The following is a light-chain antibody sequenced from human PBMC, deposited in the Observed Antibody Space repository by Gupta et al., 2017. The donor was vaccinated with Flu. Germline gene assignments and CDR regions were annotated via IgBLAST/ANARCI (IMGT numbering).Light chain of an antibody. J-gene: IGLJ1*01. Sequence: QSALTQPASLSGSPGQPITISCTGTSSDVGGYNYVSWYQQHPGKAPKLMIYEVSNRPSGVSNRFSGSKSGNTASLTISGLQAEDEADYYCSSYTSSSTPWVFGTGTKVTVL. CDR1: SSDVGGYNY. CDR2: EVS. V-gene: IGLV2-14*01. CDR3: SSYTSSSTPWV.